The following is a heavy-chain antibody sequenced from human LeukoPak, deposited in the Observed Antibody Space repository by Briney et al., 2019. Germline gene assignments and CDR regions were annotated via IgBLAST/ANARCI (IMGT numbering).Heavy chain of an antibody. J-gene: IGHJ4*02. CDR1: GFMFSNYV. CDR3: AKDKRRIKYGYYDSSAYDY. CDR2: ISYDGSNK. Sequence: GRSLRLSCAASGFMFSNYVVHWVRQAPGKGLEWVAVISYDGSNKYYADSVKGRFTISRDNSKNTLYLQMNSLRAEDTAVYYCAKDKRRIKYGYYDSSAYDYWGQGTLVTVSS. V-gene: IGHV3-30*18. D-gene: IGHD3-22*01.